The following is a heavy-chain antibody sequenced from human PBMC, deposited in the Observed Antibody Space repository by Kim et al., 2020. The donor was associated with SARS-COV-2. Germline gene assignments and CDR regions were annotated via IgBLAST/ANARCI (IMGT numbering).Heavy chain of an antibody. J-gene: IGHJ5*02. D-gene: IGHD6-19*01. CDR1: GYSISSGYY. Sequence: SETLSLTCTVSGYSISSGYYWGWIRQPPGKGLEWIGSIYHSGSTYYNPSLKSRVTISVDTSKNQFSLKLSSVTAADTAVYYCARGRRVAGTSWFDPWGQG. CDR2: IYHSGST. CDR3: ARGRRVAGTSWFDP. V-gene: IGHV4-38-2*02.